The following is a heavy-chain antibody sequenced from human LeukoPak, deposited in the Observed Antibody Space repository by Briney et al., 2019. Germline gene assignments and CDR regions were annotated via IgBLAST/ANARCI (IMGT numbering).Heavy chain of an antibody. CDR1: GGSISSYY. Sequence: SETLSLTCTVSGGSISSYYWSWIRQPPGKGLEWIGYIYYSGSTNYNPSLKSRVTMSVDTSKNQFSLKLSSVTAADTAVYYCASNYGSGTVFDYWGQGTLVTVSS. CDR2: IYYSGST. CDR3: ASNYGSGTVFDY. J-gene: IGHJ4*02. V-gene: IGHV4-59*01. D-gene: IGHD3-10*01.